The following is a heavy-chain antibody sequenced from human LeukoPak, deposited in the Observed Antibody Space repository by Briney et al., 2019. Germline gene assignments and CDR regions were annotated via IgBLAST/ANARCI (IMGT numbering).Heavy chain of an antibody. CDR3: VRLSGSWPVSLIVL. Sequence: ASVKASCKASGYTFTDYYMHWVRRAPGQGLGWMGWLNPNSGGTHHAQKFQGRVTMTRDTSISTAHMVLSSLQPDDPAVDYCVRLSGSWPVSLIVLWGQGTGVTVST. J-gene: IGHJ4*02. D-gene: IGHD6-13*01. CDR1: GYTFTDYY. CDR2: LNPNSGGT. V-gene: IGHV1-2*02.